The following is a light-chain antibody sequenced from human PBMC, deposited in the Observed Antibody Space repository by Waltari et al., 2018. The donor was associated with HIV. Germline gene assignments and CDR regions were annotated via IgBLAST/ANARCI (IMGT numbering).Light chain of an antibody. CDR3: QSVDDGGTHVV. J-gene: IGLJ2*01. V-gene: IGLV3-25*03. CDR2: KDT. Sequence: SYELTQPPSVSVSPGQTAELTCSGDALPKRYSSWYRQKTGQAPVMVIYKDTKRPSGIPQRLSGSTSGTKVTLTISGVRAEDEADYYCQSVDDGGTHVVFGGGTKLTVL. CDR1: ALPKRY.